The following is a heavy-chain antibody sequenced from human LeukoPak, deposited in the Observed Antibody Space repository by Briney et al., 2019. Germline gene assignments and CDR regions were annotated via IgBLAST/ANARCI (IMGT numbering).Heavy chain of an antibody. CDR2: INHSGST. CDR3: ARAPTTVTTLAVYDY. CDR1: GGSFSAYY. Sequence: SETLSLTCAVYGGSFSAYYWSWIRQPPGKGLEWIGEINHSGSTNYNPSLKSRVTISVDTSRNQFSLKQSSVTAADTAVYYCARAPTTVTTLAVYDYWGQGTLVTVSS. J-gene: IGHJ4*02. D-gene: IGHD4-11*01. V-gene: IGHV4-34*01.